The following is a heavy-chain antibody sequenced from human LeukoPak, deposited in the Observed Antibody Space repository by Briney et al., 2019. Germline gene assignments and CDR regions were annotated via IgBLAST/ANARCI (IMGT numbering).Heavy chain of an antibody. CDR3: ARRLLWFGELASFDY. CDR2: INPNSGGT. J-gene: IGHJ4*02. D-gene: IGHD3-10*01. Sequence: ASVKVSCKASGYTFTGYYMHWVRQAPGQGLEWMGWINPNSGGTDYAQKFQGRVTMTRDTSISSAYMELSRLRSDDTAVYYCARRLLWFGELASFDYWGQGTLVTVSS. V-gene: IGHV1-2*02. CDR1: GYTFTGYY.